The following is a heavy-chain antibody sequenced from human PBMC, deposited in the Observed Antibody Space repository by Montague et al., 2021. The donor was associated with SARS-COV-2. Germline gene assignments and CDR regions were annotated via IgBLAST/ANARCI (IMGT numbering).Heavy chain of an antibody. CDR2: IYHSGST. J-gene: IGHJ6*02. CDR1: GGSISGSNW. CDR3: ARVHPLWFGELLLDYYYYYGMDV. D-gene: IGHD3-10*01. Sequence: SETLSLTCAVSGGSISGSNWWSWVRQPPGKGLEWIGEIYHSGSTNYNPSLKSRVTISVDKSKNQFSLKLSPVTAADTAVYYCARVHPLWFGELLLDYYYYYGMDVWGQGTTVTVSS. V-gene: IGHV4-4*02.